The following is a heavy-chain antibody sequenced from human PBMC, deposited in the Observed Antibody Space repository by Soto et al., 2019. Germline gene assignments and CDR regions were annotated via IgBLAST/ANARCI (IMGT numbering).Heavy chain of an antibody. CDR3: ARDKYYYDSSGYHAAFDI. J-gene: IGHJ3*02. D-gene: IGHD3-22*01. CDR2: MNPNSGNT. Sequence: ASVKVSCKASGYTFTGYDINWVRQATGQGLEWMGWMNPNSGNTGYAQKFQGRVTMTRNTSISTAYMELSSLRSEDTAVYYCARDKYYYDSSGYHAAFDIWGQGTMVTVSS. V-gene: IGHV1-8*01. CDR1: GYTFTGYD.